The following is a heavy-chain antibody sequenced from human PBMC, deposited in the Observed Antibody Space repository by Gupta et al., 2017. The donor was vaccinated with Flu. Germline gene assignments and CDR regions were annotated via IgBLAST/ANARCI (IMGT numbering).Heavy chain of an antibody. J-gene: IGHJ4*02. CDR3: AGMGHHHFDY. Sequence: SCAASGFTFSNFWRAWVRQTPGKGLEWVANIKPDGSDKYYVDSVEGRFTISKDNAKNSLYLVMNSLKAEDTAVYYCAGMGHHHFDYWGQGTLVTVSS. D-gene: IGHD3-16*01. CDR1: GFTFSNFW. V-gene: IGHV3-7*01. CDR2: IKPDGSDK.